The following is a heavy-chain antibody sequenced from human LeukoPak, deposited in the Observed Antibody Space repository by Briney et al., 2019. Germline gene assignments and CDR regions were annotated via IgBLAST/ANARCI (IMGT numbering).Heavy chain of an antibody. CDR3: ARQTYGDYVGDAFDI. CDR2: IYYSGST. Sequence: SETLSLTCTVSGGSISSSSYYWGWIRQPPGKGLEWIGSIYYSGSTYYNPSLKSRVTISVDTSKNQFSLKLSSVTAADTAVYYCARQTYGDYVGDAFDIWGQGTMVTVSS. CDR1: GGSISSSSYY. J-gene: IGHJ3*02. V-gene: IGHV4-39*01. D-gene: IGHD4-17*01.